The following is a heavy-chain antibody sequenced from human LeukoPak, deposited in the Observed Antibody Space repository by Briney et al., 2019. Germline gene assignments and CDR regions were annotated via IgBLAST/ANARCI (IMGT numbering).Heavy chain of an antibody. Sequence: GASVKVTCKASGGTFSSYAISWVRQAPGQGLEWMGRIIPILGIANYAQKFQGRVTITADKSTSTAYMELSSLRSEDTAVYYCARGDCSGGSCYGNWFDPWGQGTLVTVSS. CDR2: IIPILGIA. D-gene: IGHD2-15*01. J-gene: IGHJ5*02. CDR1: GGTFSSYA. V-gene: IGHV1-69*04. CDR3: ARGDCSGGSCYGNWFDP.